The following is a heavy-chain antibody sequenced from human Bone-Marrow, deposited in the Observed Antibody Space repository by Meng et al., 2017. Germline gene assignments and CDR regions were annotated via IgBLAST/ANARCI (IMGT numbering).Heavy chain of an antibody. CDR2: IYHSGST. J-gene: IGHJ5*02. CDR3: ARVSLQATIAAAGVVWFDP. D-gene: IGHD6-13*01. V-gene: IGHV4-4*02. CDR1: GGSIISSNW. Sequence: QVQLQESGPGLVKPSGTLSLTCSVSGGSIISSNWWSWVRPPPGKGLEWIGEIYHSGSTNYNPSLKSRVTISVDKSKNQFSLKLSSVTAADTAVYYCARVSLQATIAAAGVVWFDPWGQGTLVTVSS.